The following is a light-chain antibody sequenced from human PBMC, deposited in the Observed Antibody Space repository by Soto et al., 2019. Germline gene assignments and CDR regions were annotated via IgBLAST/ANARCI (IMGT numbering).Light chain of an antibody. CDR3: QQYGSSPWT. Sequence: ETVLTQSPGTLSLSPGERATLSCRASQTIRSNYLAWYRQTPGQDPRLLIYGASNRATGIADRFSGSGSGTDFTLIISRLEPEDYALYYCQQYGSSPWTFGHGTKVEIK. CDR2: GAS. V-gene: IGKV3-20*01. J-gene: IGKJ1*01. CDR1: QTIRSNY.